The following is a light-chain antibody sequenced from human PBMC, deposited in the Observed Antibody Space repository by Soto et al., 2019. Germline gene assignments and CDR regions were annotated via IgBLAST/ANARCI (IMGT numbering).Light chain of an antibody. J-gene: IGLJ1*01. CDR1: SSDVGGYNY. V-gene: IGLV2-14*01. CDR3: SSYTSSSTL. Sequence: QSVLTQPASVSGSLGQSITISCTGTSSDVGGYNYVSWYQQHPGKAPKLMIYDVSNRPSGVSNRFSGSKSGNTASLTISGLQAEDEADYYCSSYTSSSTLFGTGTKLTVL. CDR2: DVS.